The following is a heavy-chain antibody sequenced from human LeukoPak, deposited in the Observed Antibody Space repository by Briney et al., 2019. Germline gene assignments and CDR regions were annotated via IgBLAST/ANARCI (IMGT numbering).Heavy chain of an antibody. Sequence: ASVKVSCKASGGTFSSYAISWVQQAPGQGLEWMGGIIPIFGTANYAQKFQGRVTITTDEPTSTAYMELSSLRSEDTAVYYCARGPAAIIMNWFDPWGQGTLVTVSS. J-gene: IGHJ5*02. CDR2: IIPIFGTA. CDR3: ARGPAAIIMNWFDP. CDR1: GGTFSSYA. V-gene: IGHV1-69*05. D-gene: IGHD2-2*01.